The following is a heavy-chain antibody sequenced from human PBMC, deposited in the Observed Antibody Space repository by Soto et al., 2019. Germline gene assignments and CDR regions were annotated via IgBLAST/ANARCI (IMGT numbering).Heavy chain of an antibody. J-gene: IGHJ6*02. CDR3: ARDTPLGGYYDSSGHHYYYYGMDV. D-gene: IGHD3-22*01. CDR1: GGSISSGGYY. Sequence: KPSETLSLTCTVSGGSISSGGYYWSWIRQHPGKGLEWIGYIYYSGSTYYNPSLKSRVTISVDTSKNQFSLKLSSVTAADTAVYYCARDTPLGGYYDSSGHHYYYYGMDVWGQGTTVTVSS. V-gene: IGHV4-31*03. CDR2: IYYSGST.